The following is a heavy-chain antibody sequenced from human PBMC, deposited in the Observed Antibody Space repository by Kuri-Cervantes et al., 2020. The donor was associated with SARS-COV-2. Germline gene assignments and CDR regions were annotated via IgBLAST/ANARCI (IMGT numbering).Heavy chain of an antibody. D-gene: IGHD6-13*01. CDR2: INPNSGGT. CDR1: GYTFTGYY. Sequence: ASVKVSCKASGYTFTGYYMHWVRQAPGQGLEWMGWINPNSGGTNYAQKFQGRVTMTRDTSISTAYMELSRLRSDDTAVYYCARSRGESSTWYYFDYWGQGTLVTVSS. J-gene: IGHJ4*02. V-gene: IGHV1-2*02. CDR3: ARSRGESSTWYYFDY.